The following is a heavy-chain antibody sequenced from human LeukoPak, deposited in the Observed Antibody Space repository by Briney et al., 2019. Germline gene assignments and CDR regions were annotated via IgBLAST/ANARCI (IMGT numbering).Heavy chain of an antibody. CDR1: GGSISSYY. CDR2: IYYSGSA. V-gene: IGHV4-59*01. D-gene: IGHD3-10*01. J-gene: IGHJ4*02. Sequence: SETLSLTCTVSGGSISSYYWSWIRQPPGKGLEWIGYIYYSGSANYNPSLKSRVTISVDTSKNQFSLKLSSVTAADTAVYYCARDNGSGSYNYWGQGTLVTVSS. CDR3: ARDNGSGSYNY.